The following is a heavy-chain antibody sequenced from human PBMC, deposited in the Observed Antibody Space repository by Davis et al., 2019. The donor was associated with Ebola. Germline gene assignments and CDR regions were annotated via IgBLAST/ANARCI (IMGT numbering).Heavy chain of an antibody. CDR3: ARGLRFRSWPFDY. J-gene: IGHJ4*02. Sequence: MPSETLSLTCAVYGGSFSGYYWSWIRQPPGKGLEWIGEINHSGSTNYNPSLKSRVTISVDTSKNQFSLKLSSVTAADTAVYYCARGLRFRSWPFDYWGQGTLVTVSS. CDR1: GGSFSGYY. D-gene: IGHD6-13*01. V-gene: IGHV4-34*01. CDR2: INHSGST.